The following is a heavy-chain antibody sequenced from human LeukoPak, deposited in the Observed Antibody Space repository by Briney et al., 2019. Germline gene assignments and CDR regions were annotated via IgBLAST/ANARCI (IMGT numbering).Heavy chain of an antibody. CDR3: ARVGVFSSSWLLH. CDR1: GFTLSTYG. J-gene: IGHJ4*02. V-gene: IGHV3-30*02. D-gene: IGHD6-13*01. Sequence: GGSLRLSCAASGFTLSTYGMHWVRQAPGKGLEWVAFIRYDGSNKYYADSVKGRFTISRDNSKNTLYLQMNSLRAEDTAVYYCARVGVFSSSWLLHWGQGTLVTVSS. CDR2: IRYDGSNK.